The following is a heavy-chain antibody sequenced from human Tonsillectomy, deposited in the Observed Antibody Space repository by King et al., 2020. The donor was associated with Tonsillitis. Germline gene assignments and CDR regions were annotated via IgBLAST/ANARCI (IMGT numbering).Heavy chain of an antibody. V-gene: IGHV3-15*01. CDR1: GIPFSNAW. CDR2: ITSKSDVGTT. J-gene: IGHJ4*02. CDR3: TTVGILWGADY. D-gene: IGHD3-16*01. Sequence: VQLVESGGGLVKPGGSLRLSCAASGIPFSNAWMSWVRQAPGKGLEWVGRITSKSDVGTTDYAAPVKGRFTISRDDSKNTLYLQMNSLKTEDTAVYYCTTVGILWGADYWGQGTLVTVSS.